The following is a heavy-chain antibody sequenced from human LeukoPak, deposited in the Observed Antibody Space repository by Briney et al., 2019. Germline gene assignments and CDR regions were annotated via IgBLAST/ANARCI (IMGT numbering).Heavy chain of an antibody. CDR3: AGSSYGSGSYYYYYGMDV. J-gene: IGHJ6*02. V-gene: IGHV4-59*01. CDR2: IYNSGST. CDR1: GGSLSSYY. Sequence: SETLSLTCTVSGGSLSSYYWSWIRQPPGKGLEWIGYIYNSGSTNYNPSLKSRVTISVDTSKNQFSLKLSSVTAADTAVYYCAGSSYGSGSYYYYYGMDVWGQGTTVTVSS. D-gene: IGHD3-10*01.